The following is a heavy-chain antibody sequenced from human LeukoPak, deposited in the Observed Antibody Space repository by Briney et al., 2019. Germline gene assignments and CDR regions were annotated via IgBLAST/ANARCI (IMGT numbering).Heavy chain of an antibody. CDR2: IYYSGST. CDR1: GGSISSGDYY. D-gene: IGHD6-6*01. CDR3: ARGQEEQLVHAFDI. V-gene: IGHV4-30-4*08. Sequence: SETLSLTCTVSGGSISSGDYYWSWIRQAPGKGLEWIGYIYYSGSTYYNPSLKSRVTISVDTSKNQFSLKLSSVTAADTAVYYCARGQEEQLVHAFDIWGQGTMVTVSS. J-gene: IGHJ3*02.